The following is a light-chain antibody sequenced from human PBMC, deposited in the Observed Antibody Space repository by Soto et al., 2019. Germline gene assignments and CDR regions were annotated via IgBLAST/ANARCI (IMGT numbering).Light chain of an antibody. J-gene: IGLJ2*01. Sequence: QSVLTQSPSVSEAPRQRVTISCSGSSSNIGNNAVNWYQQLPGKAPKLLIYYDDLLPSGVSDRFSGSKSGTSASLAISGLQSEDEADYYCAAWDDSLNAVVFGGGTQLTVL. CDR1: SSNIGNNA. V-gene: IGLV1-36*01. CDR2: YDD. CDR3: AAWDDSLNAVV.